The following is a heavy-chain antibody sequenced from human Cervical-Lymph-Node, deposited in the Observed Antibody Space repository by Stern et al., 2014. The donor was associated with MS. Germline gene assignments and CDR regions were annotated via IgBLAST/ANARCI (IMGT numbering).Heavy chain of an antibody. Sequence: QVKLVQFGAEVTKPGSSVKVSCKASGGTFSKFPSSWVRKAQGKGIEWMGGIFPVFGTPTYAQEFRGRVTITADVSTSTVYMELSSLRSDDTAVYYCALSSETSDRWYSLGYDLWGQGTLVTVSS. V-gene: IGHV1-69*01. CDR2: IFPVFGTP. CDR3: ALSSETSDRWYSLGYDL. CDR1: GGTFSKFP. J-gene: IGHJ5*02. D-gene: IGHD6-13*01.